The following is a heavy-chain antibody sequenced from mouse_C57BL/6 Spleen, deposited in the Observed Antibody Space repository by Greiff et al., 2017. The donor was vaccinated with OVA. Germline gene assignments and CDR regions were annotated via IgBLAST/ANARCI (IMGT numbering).Heavy chain of an antibody. CDR2: IDPSDSYT. CDR1: GYTFTSYW. V-gene: IGHV1-69*01. J-gene: IGHJ4*01. Sequence: QVQLQQPGAELVMPGASVKLSCKASGYTFTSYWMPWVKQRPGQGLEWIGDIDPSDSYTNYNQKFKGKSTLTVDKSSSTAYMQLSILTSEGSAVYYCARMGGVVPYAMDYWGQGTSVTVSS. CDR3: ARMGGVVPYAMDY. D-gene: IGHD1-1*01.